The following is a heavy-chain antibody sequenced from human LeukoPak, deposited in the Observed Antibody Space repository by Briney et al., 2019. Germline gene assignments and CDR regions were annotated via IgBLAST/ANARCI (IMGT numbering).Heavy chain of an antibody. J-gene: IGHJ4*02. CDR3: AKDKWYDSSDYFDY. V-gene: IGHV3-9*01. D-gene: IGHD3-22*01. CDR2: IGWNSGSI. Sequence: GRSLRLSCAASGFTFDDYAMHWVRQAPGKGLEWVSGIGWNSGSIGYADSVKGRFTISRDNAKNSLYLQMNSLRAEDTALYYCAKDKWYDSSDYFDYWGQGTLVTVSS. CDR1: GFTFDDYA.